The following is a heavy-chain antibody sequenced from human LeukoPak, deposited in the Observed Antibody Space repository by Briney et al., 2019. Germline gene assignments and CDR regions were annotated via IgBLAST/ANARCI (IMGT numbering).Heavy chain of an antibody. V-gene: IGHV3-7*03. Sequence: PGGSLRLSCAASGFTFSGFWMSWVRQAPGKGLEWVANINEDGTGKYYVDSVKGRFTISRDNSKNMLYLQMNSLRAEDTAVYYCAKSNGVDRNGYNSDYFDYWGQGTLVTVSS. CDR3: AKSNGVDRNGYNSDYFDY. CDR1: GFTFSGFW. D-gene: IGHD5-24*01. J-gene: IGHJ4*02. CDR2: INEDGTGK.